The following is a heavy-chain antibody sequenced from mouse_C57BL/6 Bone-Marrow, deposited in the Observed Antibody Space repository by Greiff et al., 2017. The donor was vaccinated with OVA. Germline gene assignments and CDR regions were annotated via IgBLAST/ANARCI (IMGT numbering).Heavy chain of an antibody. CDR2: IYPGSGST. V-gene: IGHV1-55*01. D-gene: IGHD1-1*01. Sequence: QVQLQQSGAELVKPGASVKMSCKASGYTFTSYWITWVKQRPGQGLEWIGDIYPGSGSTNYNEKFKGKATMTVDKSSSTAYMQLSSLTSEDSAVYYFSRRYYGSSYWYFDVWCTGTTVTVSS. J-gene: IGHJ1*03. CDR3: SRRYYGSSYWYFDV. CDR1: GYTFTSYW.